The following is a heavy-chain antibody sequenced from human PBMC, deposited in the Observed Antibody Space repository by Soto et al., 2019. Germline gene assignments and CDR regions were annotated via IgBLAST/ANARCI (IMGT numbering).Heavy chain of an antibody. V-gene: IGHV3-23*01. D-gene: IGHD3-10*01. Sequence: XGSLRLSCAASGFTFSHYVLSWVRQAPGMGLEWVSSISGSGSSVYVADSVRGRFIMSRDLSTNTVSLQMSSLRVEDTAIYYCAKVRASYLSASYFYYGLDVWGQGTTVTVSS. J-gene: IGHJ6*02. CDR3: AKVRASYLSASYFYYGLDV. CDR2: ISGSGSSV. CDR1: GFTFSHYV.